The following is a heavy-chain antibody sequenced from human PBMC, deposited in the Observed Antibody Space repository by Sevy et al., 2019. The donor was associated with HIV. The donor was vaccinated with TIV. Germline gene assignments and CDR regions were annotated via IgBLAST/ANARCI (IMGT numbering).Heavy chain of an antibody. CDR3: VRRPDRGGVSLTGVFDV. Sequence: GGSLRLSCAASGFSFSSYAMSWVRQTPGKGLQWVSVIRGSGGSTYYADSVKGRFTIFRDNSRNTVYLQMNSLRADDKAVYYCVRRPDRGGVSLTGVFDVWGQGTTVTVSS. V-gene: IGHV3-23*01. J-gene: IGHJ6*02. CDR2: IRGSGGST. CDR1: GFSFSSYA. D-gene: IGHD2-8*02.